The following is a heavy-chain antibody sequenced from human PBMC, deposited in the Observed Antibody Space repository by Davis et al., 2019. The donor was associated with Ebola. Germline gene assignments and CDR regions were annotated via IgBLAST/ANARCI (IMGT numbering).Heavy chain of an antibody. CDR1: GFTFSSYA. CDR2: ISGSGGST. D-gene: IGHD6-19*01. Sequence: GRSLKISCAASGFTFSSYAMSWVRQAPGKGLEWVSAISGSGGSTYYADSVKGRFTISRDNSKNTLYLQMNSLRAEDTAVYYCAKDQWSVAGTRGWFDPWGQGTLVTVSS. CDR3: AKDQWSVAGTRGWFDP. J-gene: IGHJ5*02. V-gene: IGHV3-23*01.